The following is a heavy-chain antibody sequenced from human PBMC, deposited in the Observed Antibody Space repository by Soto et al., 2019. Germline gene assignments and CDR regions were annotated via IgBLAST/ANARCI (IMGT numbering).Heavy chain of an antibody. CDR3: AKVIAAAGVGGYYGMEV. D-gene: IGHD6-13*01. Sequence: GGSLRLSCAASGFTFSSYAMSWVRQAPGKGLEWVSAISGSGGSTYYADSVKGRFTISRDNSKNTLYLQMNSLRAEDTAVYYCAKVIAAAGVGGYYGMEVWGQGTTVTVPS. V-gene: IGHV3-23*01. J-gene: IGHJ6*02. CDR2: ISGSGGST. CDR1: GFTFSSYA.